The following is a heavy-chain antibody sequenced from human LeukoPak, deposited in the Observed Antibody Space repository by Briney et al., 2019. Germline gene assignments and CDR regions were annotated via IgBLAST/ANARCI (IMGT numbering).Heavy chain of an antibody. CDR3: ARASSGYDYVAFFDY. Sequence: ASVKVSCKASGGTFSSYAISWVRQAPGQGLEWMGGIIPIFGTANYAQKFQGRVTITTDESTSTAYMELSSLRSEDTAVYYCARASSGYDYVAFFDYWGQGTLVTVSP. J-gene: IGHJ4*02. CDR2: IIPIFGTA. D-gene: IGHD5-12*01. V-gene: IGHV1-69*05. CDR1: GGTFSSYA.